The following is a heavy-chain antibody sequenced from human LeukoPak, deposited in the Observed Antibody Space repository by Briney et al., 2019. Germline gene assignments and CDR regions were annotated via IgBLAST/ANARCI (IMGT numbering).Heavy chain of an antibody. Sequence: SETLSLTCAVSGGSISSSNWWSWIRQPAGKGLEWIGRISSSGSTNYNPSLKSRVTISVDTSKNQFSLKLSSVTAADTAVYFCARGPYSYDSSGAFDIWGQGTMVTVSS. V-gene: IGHV4-61*02. CDR3: ARGPYSYDSSGAFDI. D-gene: IGHD3-22*01. CDR2: ISSSGST. J-gene: IGHJ3*02. CDR1: GGSISSSNW.